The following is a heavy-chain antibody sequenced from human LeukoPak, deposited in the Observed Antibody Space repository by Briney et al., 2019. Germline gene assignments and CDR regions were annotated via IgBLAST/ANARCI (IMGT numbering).Heavy chain of an antibody. D-gene: IGHD4/OR15-4a*01. J-gene: IGHJ4*02. CDR2: INHSGST. V-gene: IGHV4-34*01. CDR3: ATGAVAPKY. CDR1: GGSFSGYY. Sequence: PSETLSLTCAVYGGSFSGYYWSWIRQPPGKGLEWIGEINHSGSTNYNPSLKSRVTISLDTSKNQFSLKLSSVIAADTAVYYCATGAVAPKYWGQGTLITVSS.